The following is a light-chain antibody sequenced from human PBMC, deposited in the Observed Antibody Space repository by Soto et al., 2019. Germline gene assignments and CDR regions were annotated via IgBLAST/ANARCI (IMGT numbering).Light chain of an antibody. CDR3: QEDNSGRT. CDR2: VAS. V-gene: IGKV1-27*01. CDR1: QGISNY. Sequence: DIQMTQSPSSLSASVGDRVTITCRASQGISNYLAWYQQKPGKVPKVLIYVASALQSGVPSRFSGSGSWRDFTLTISSLQPEDVAPYYGQEDNSGRTFGGGAKVEIK. J-gene: IGKJ4*01.